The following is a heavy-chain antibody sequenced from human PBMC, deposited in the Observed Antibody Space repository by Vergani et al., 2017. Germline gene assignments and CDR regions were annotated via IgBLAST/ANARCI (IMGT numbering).Heavy chain of an antibody. J-gene: IGHJ4*02. CDR3: VFGVVIHFDY. CDR1: GFSFPGYA. CDR2: VSGSSATP. Sequence: EVDLVESGGGLAQPGGSLRLSCEASGFSFPGYAMSWVRQAPGKGLEWVSSVSGSSATPYYADSVKGRFIISRDNSKNTLHLQMNSLRADDTAVYYCVFGVVIHFDYWGQGTLVTVSS. D-gene: IGHD3-3*01. V-gene: IGHV3-23*04.